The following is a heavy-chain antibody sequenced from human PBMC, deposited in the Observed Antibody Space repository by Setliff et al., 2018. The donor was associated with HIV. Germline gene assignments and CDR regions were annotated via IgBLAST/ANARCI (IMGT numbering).Heavy chain of an antibody. Sequence: ASVKVSCKASGYTFTNYYIHWVRQAPGQGLEWMGLINPSGGRTSYAQKFQGRLTMTRDTSRSTVYMELSSPRSEDTAVYYCARDYFDSSAYHYGFGAFDIWGQGTMVTVSS. V-gene: IGHV1-46*01. CDR1: GYTFTNYY. CDR2: INPSGGRT. J-gene: IGHJ3*02. CDR3: ARDYFDSSAYHYGFGAFDI. D-gene: IGHD3-22*01.